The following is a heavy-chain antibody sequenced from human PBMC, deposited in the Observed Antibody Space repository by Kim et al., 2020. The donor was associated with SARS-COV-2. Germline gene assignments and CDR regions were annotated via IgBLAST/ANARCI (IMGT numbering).Heavy chain of an antibody. V-gene: IGHV4-34*01. J-gene: IGHJ4*02. CDR3: ARPRLPGYFDY. CDR2: INHSGST. D-gene: IGHD6-25*01. Sequence: SETLSLTCAVYGGSFSGYYWSWIRQPPGKGLEWIGEINHSGSTNYNPSLKSRVTISVDTSKNQFSLKLSSVTAADTAVYYCARPRLPGYFDYWGQGTLVTVSS. CDR1: GGSFSGYY.